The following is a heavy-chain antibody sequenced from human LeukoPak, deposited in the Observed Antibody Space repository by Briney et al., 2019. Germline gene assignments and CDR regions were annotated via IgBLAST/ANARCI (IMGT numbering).Heavy chain of an antibody. D-gene: IGHD6-13*01. V-gene: IGHV3-21*01. CDR3: ARAAYSSTWYSRYFDL. Sequence: GESLRLSCAASGFTFSSYSMNWVRQAPGKGLEWVSSISSSSSYIYYADSVKGRFTISRDNAKNSLYLQMNSLRAEDTAVYYCARAAYSSTWYSRYFDLWGRGTLVTVSS. CDR1: GFTFSSYS. J-gene: IGHJ2*01. CDR2: ISSSSSYI.